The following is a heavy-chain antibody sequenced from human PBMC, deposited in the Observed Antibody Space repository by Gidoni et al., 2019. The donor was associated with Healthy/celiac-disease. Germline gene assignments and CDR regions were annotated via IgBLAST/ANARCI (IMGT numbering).Heavy chain of an antibody. V-gene: IGHV3-30-3*01. CDR2: ISYDGSNK. CDR1: GFTFSSSA. CDR3: ARDYCSSTSCYSTYYYYYMDV. J-gene: IGHJ6*03. Sequence: QVQLVESGGGVVQPGRSLRLSCAASGFTFSSSAMPWVRQAPGKGLEWVAVISYDGSNKYYADSVKGRFTISRDNSKNTLYLQMNSLRAEDTAVYYCARDYCSSTSCYSTYYYYYMDVWGKGTTVTVSS. D-gene: IGHD2-2*02.